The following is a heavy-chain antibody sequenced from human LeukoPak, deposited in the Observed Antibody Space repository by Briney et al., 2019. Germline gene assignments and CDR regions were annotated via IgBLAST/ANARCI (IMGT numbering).Heavy chain of an antibody. V-gene: IGHV3-21*04. J-gene: IGHJ3*02. Sequence: GGSLRLSCAASEFSVGSNYMTWVRQAPGKGLEWVTSITSSSSYVYYADSVKGRFTTSRDNSKNTLYLQMNSLRAEDTAVYYCARVEVSSGWYGWAFDIWGQGTMVTVSS. CDR3: ARVEVSSGWYGWAFDI. CDR1: EFSVGSNY. D-gene: IGHD6-19*01. CDR2: ITSSSSYV.